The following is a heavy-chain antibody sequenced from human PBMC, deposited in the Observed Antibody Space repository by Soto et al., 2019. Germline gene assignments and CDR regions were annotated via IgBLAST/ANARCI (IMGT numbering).Heavy chain of an antibody. Sequence: SETLSLTCTVSGGSIRNVYWSWIRQAPGKGLEWIGFIFHSGNAKYDPSLKSRVTISVGTSKNQFSLSLDSVNAADTDVYFCARAHAPTLPFDYWGQGTLVTVSS. CDR1: GGSIRNVY. J-gene: IGHJ4*01. CDR2: IFHSGNA. D-gene: IGHD2-15*01. CDR3: ARAHAPTLPFDY. V-gene: IGHV4-59*01.